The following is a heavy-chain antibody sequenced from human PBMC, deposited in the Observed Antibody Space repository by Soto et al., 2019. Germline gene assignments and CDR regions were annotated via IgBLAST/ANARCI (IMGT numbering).Heavy chain of an antibody. J-gene: IGHJ4*02. CDR3: AREIEAAGLSWGNDF. V-gene: IGHV4-4*07. CDR1: GGSISSYY. D-gene: IGHD6-25*01. CDR2: IYSGGRT. Sequence: QVQLQESGPGLVKPSESLSLICSVSGGSISSYYWSWIRQPAGEGLEWIGRIYSGGRTNYNPSLESRVSMSVAMSKNQVSVKLSSVTAADTAVYFCAREIEAAGLSWGNDFWGQGTLVTVS.